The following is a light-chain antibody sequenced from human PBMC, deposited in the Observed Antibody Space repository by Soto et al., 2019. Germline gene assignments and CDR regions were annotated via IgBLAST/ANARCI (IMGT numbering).Light chain of an antibody. CDR1: ERISDY. CDR3: QQTNTAPWT. J-gene: IGKJ1*01. CDR2: TAS. Sequence: DIQMTQSPSSLSASVGDRVTISCRASERISDYLAWYQQKPGKAPKLLINTASSLRSGVPSRFSGSGSGTDFPLTIDSLQPEDFATYFCQQTNTAPWTFGQGTKVDI. V-gene: IGKV1-39*01.